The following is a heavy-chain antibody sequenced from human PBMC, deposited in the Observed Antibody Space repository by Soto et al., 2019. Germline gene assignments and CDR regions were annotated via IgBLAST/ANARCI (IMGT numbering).Heavy chain of an antibody. CDR2: IYHSGST. CDR1: GYSISSGYY. Sequence: TSETLSLTCAVSGYSISSGYYWGWIRQPPGKGPEWIGSIYHSGSTYYNPSLKSRVTISVDTSKNQFSLKLSSVTAADTAVYYCARHYYDSSGYNFDYWGQGTLVTVSS. D-gene: IGHD3-22*01. J-gene: IGHJ4*02. V-gene: IGHV4-38-2*01. CDR3: ARHYYDSSGYNFDY.